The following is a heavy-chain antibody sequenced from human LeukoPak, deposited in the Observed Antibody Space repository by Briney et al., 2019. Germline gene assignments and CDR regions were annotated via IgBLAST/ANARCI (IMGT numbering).Heavy chain of an antibody. CDR1: GGSFSGYY. CDR2: INHSGST. D-gene: IGHD6-13*01. V-gene: IGHV4-34*01. CDR3: ARQRAASYWFDP. Sequence: SETLSLTCAVYGGSFSGYYWSWIRQPPGKGLEWIGEINHSGSTNYNPSLKSRVTISVDTSKNQFSLKLSSVTAADTAVYYCARQRAASYWFDPWGQGTLVTVSS. J-gene: IGHJ5*02.